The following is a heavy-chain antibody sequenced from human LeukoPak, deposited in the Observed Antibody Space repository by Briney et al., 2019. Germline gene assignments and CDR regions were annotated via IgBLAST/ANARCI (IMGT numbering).Heavy chain of an antibody. V-gene: IGHV3-74*01. CDR1: GLTFSSHW. J-gene: IGHJ4*02. CDR3: ARDLAAAGTSPDY. Sequence: PGGSLRLSCAASGLTFSSHWMHWVRQAPGKGLVWVSRITNDGSSTTYADSVKGRFTISRDNSKNTLYLQMNSLRAEDTAVYYCARDLAAAGTSPDYWGQGTLVTVSS. D-gene: IGHD6-13*01. CDR2: ITNDGSST.